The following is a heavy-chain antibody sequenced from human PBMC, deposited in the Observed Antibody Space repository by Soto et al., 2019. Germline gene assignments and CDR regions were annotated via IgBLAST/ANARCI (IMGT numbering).Heavy chain of an antibody. Sequence: ASVKVSCKASGYTFTDYYMYWVRQAPGQGLEWMGWINPNSGATNYAQKFQGRVTMTRDTSISTAYMELSRLISDDTAVYYCATESSPLEERNDAYKWFDPWGQGTLVTVSS. CDR2: INPNSGAT. CDR1: GYTFTDYY. CDR3: ATESSPLEERNDAYKWFDP. V-gene: IGHV1-2*02. D-gene: IGHD1-1*01. J-gene: IGHJ5*02.